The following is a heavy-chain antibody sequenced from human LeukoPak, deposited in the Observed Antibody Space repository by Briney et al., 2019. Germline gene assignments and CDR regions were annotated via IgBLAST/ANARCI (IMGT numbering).Heavy chain of an antibody. CDR1: GGSISSSSYY. J-gene: IGHJ4*02. CDR3: ARLEWQRTFDY. V-gene: IGHV4-39*01. Sequence: SETLPLTCTVSGGSISSSSYYWGWIRQPPGKGLEWIGSIYYSGSTYYNPSLKSRVTISVDTSKNQFSLKLSSVTAADTAVYYCARLEWQRTFDYWGQGTLVTVSS. CDR2: IYYSGST. D-gene: IGHD3-3*01.